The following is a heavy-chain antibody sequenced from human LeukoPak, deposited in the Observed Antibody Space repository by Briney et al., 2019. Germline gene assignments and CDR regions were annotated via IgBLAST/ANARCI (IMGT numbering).Heavy chain of an antibody. CDR2: IYHSGST. CDR3: ARARVATMYFDY. CDR1: GGSLSSGGYS. D-gene: IGHD5-12*01. Sequence: SETLSLTCAVSGGSLSSGGYSWSWIRQPPGKGLEWIGYIYHSGSTYYNPSLKSRVTISVDRSKNQFSLKLSSVTAADTAVYYCARARVATMYFDYWGQGTLVTVSS. J-gene: IGHJ4*02. V-gene: IGHV4-30-2*01.